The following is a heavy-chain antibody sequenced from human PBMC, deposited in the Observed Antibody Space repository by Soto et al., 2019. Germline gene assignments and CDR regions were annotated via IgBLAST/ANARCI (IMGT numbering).Heavy chain of an antibody. CDR1: GYTLTSYY. Sequence: ASVKVSCKASGYTLTSYYLLWVRQAPGQGPEWMGIINPSGGITNDAQKFQDRVTMTSDTSTSTVYMELSSLRSEDTAVYYCARGISTTRYYYYYGMDVWGQGTTVTSP. CDR2: INPSGGIT. J-gene: IGHJ6*02. D-gene: IGHD2-2*01. CDR3: ARGISTTRYYYYYGMDV. V-gene: IGHV1-46*01.